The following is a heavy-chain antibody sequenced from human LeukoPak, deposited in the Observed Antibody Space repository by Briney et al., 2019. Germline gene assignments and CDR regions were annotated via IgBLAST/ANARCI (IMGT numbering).Heavy chain of an antibody. J-gene: IGHJ6*03. CDR3: ARLYVYYYYMDV. V-gene: IGHV4-39*01. D-gene: IGHD3-16*01. CDR2: IYYSGST. Sequence: PSETLSLTCPVSGGSISSSSYYWGWIRQPPGKGLEWIGSIYYSGSTYYNPALKSRVTISVDTSKNQFSLKLSSVTAADTAVYYCARLYVYYYYMDVWGKGTTVTVSS. CDR1: GGSISSSSYY.